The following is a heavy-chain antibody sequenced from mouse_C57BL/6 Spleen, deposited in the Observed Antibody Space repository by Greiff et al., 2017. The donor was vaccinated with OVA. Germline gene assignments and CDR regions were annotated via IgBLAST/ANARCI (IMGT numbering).Heavy chain of an antibody. CDR2: IDPENGDT. J-gene: IGHJ4*01. V-gene: IGHV14-4*01. CDR3: TTRRGMDY. CDR1: GFNIKDDY. Sequence: DVQLQESGAELVRPGASVKLSCTASGFNIKDDYMHWVKQRPEQGLEWIGWIDPENGDTEYASKFQGKATITADTSSNTAYLQLSSLTSEDTAVYYCTTRRGMDYWGQGTSVTVSS.